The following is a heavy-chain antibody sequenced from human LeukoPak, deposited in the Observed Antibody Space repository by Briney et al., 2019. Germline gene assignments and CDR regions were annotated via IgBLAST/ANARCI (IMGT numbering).Heavy chain of an antibody. CDR3: ARDLGYCSGGSCYSWFDP. CDR1: GFAFSNYA. V-gene: IGHV3-23*01. Sequence: GGSLRLSCAASGFAFSNYAMNWVRQAPGKGLEWVSAVSGSGGDTFYADSVKGRFTISRDNAKNSLYLQMNSLRAEDTAVYYCARDLGYCSGGSCYSWFDPWGQGTLVTVSS. CDR2: VSGSGGDT. D-gene: IGHD2-15*01. J-gene: IGHJ5*02.